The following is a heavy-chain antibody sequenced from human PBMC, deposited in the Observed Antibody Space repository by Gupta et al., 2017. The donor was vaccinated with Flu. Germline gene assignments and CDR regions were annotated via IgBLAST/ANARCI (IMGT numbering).Heavy chain of an antibody. CDR1: GGSISSGDYY. Sequence: QVQLQESGPGLLKPSQTLSLTCTVSGGSISSGDYYWTWLRQPPGKGLEWIGYIYSSGSTYYNPSLKSRLTISVDTSKNQFSLQLSSVTAADTAVYYCARDRSSSHYDYWGQGTLVTVFS. V-gene: IGHV4-30-4*01. J-gene: IGHJ4*02. D-gene: IGHD6-6*01. CDR2: IYSSGST. CDR3: ARDRSSSHYDY.